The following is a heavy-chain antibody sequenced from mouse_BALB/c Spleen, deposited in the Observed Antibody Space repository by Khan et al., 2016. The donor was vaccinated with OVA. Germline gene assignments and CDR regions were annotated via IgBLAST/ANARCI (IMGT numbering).Heavy chain of an antibody. D-gene: IGHD1-1*02. CDR2: IWSGGIT. Sequence: QVQLKQSGPGLVQPSQSLSITCTVSGFSLANYGVHWVRQSPGKGLEWLGVIWSGGITDYNATFISRLSISKDNSKGQVFFKMNSLQANDTAIYYCARNRNGYFDYWGQGSTLTVSS. V-gene: IGHV2-2*02. J-gene: IGHJ2*01. CDR1: GFSLANYG. CDR3: ARNRNGYFDY.